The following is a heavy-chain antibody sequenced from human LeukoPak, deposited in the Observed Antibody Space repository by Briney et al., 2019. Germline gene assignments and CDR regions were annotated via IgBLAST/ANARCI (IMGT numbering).Heavy chain of an antibody. CDR2: IYYSGST. D-gene: IGHD1-1*01. CDR1: DDSINNFY. Sequence: SETLSLTCTVSDDSINNFYWSWIRQPPGKGLEWIGYIYYSGSTSYNPSLKSRVTIPVDTSKNQFSLKLSSVTAADTAVYYCARGRWKVNYWGQGTLVTVSS. V-gene: IGHV4-59*01. CDR3: ARGRWKVNY. J-gene: IGHJ4*02.